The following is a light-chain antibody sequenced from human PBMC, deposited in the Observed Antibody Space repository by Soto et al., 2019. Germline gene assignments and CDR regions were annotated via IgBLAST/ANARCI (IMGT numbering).Light chain of an antibody. CDR3: QQRSTWPFT. J-gene: IGKJ3*01. Sequence: EIALTQSPATLSLSPGERATLSCRASQSVSRYLAWYQQRPGQAPRLLIHGASNRANGIPARFSGSASGTNFTLTISSLEPEDFAVDYCQQRSTWPFTFGPGTKVDIK. CDR2: GAS. V-gene: IGKV3-11*01. CDR1: QSVSRY.